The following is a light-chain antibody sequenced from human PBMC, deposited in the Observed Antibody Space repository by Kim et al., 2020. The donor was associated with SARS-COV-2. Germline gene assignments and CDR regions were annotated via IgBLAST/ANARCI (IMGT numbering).Light chain of an antibody. CDR1: QSVSSRY. Sequence: EVIMTQSPASLSVSPGESATLSCTASQSVSSRYLAWYQQRPGQAPRLLIYDSYTRATGIPARFSGGRSGTEFTLTISGLQSEDSAVYYCQHYNDWPLTFGGGTKVDIK. CDR3: QHYNDWPLT. V-gene: IGKV3-15*01. J-gene: IGKJ4*01. CDR2: DSY.